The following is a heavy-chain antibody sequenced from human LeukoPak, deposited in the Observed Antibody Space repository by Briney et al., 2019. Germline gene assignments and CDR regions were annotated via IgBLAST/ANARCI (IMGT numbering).Heavy chain of an antibody. V-gene: IGHV3-23*01. Sequence: PGGSLRFSCAASGFTFSNYAMSWVRQAPGKVLEWGSEIINNGVSTYLADSVQGRFTISRNDSVNTLYPQMSRLRAENTAVYFCAKRRDGYNSGAFDIWGQGAMVTVSS. CDR3: AKRRDGYNSGAFDI. CDR1: GFTFSNYA. J-gene: IGHJ3*02. D-gene: IGHD5-24*01. CDR2: IINNGVST.